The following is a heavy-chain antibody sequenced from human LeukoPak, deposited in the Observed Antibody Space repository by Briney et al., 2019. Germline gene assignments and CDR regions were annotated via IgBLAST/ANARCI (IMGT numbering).Heavy chain of an antibody. D-gene: IGHD3-3*01. Sequence: ASVMVSCTASGYTFTSYDINWVRQATGQGLEWMGWMNPNSGNTGYAQKFQGRVTMTRNTSISTAYMELSSLRSEDTAVYYCARGESGLRFLEWSATFVSWGEGTLVTVSS. CDR1: GYTFTSYD. J-gene: IGHJ4*02. V-gene: IGHV1-8*01. CDR3: ARGESGLRFLEWSATFVS. CDR2: MNPNSGNT.